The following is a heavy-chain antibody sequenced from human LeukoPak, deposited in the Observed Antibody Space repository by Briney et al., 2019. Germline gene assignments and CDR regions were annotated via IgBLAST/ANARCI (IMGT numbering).Heavy chain of an antibody. CDR2: ISSRGSYI. J-gene: IGHJ6*02. D-gene: IGHD2-8*02. V-gene: IGHV3-21*01. CDR3: ARLLFYGMDV. Sequence: PGGSLRLSCAASEFTFSRYSINWVRQAPGKGLEWVSSISSRGSYIFYADSVKGRFTISRDDAKNSLYLQMNSLRAEDTAIYYCARLLFYGMDVWGQGTTVTVSS. CDR1: EFTFSRYS.